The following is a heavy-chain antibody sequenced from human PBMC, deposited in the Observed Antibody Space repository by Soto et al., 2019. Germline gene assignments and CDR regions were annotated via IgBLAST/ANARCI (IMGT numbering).Heavy chain of an antibody. D-gene: IGHD6-13*01. CDR3: ARSIAAAGSYYYYYGMDV. V-gene: IGHV4-34*01. CDR2: INHSGST. J-gene: IGHJ6*02. CDR1: GGSFSGYY. Sequence: ASETLSLTCAVYGGSFSGYYWSWIRQPPGKGLEWIGEINHSGSTNYNPSLKSRVTISVDTSKNQFSLKLSSVTAADTAVYYCARSIAAAGSYYYYYGMDVWGQGTTVTVSS.